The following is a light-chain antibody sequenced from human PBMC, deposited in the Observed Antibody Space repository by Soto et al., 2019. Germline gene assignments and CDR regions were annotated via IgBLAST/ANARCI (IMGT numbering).Light chain of an antibody. CDR2: EAS. J-gene: IGKJ3*01. CDR1: QDISNY. V-gene: IGKV1-33*01. CDR3: QQYDNLPRIFT. Sequence: DIQMTQSPSSLSASVGDRVTITCQASQDISNYLNWYQQKPGKAPKLLNYEASNLETGVPSRLSGSESGIDFTFANSSLQPEDIATYYCQQYDNLPRIFTFGPGTKVDIK.